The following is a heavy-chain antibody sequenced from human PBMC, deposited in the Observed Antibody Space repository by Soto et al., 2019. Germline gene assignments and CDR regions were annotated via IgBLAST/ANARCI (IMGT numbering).Heavy chain of an antibody. D-gene: IGHD6-6*01. J-gene: IGHJ4*02. CDR3: AKDIGFRQHLLVFDL. V-gene: IGHV1-69*01. CDR1: GGTFSDYA. Sequence: QVQLVQSGAEVKKPGSSVKVSCTASGGTFSDYAFSWVRQAPGQGLEWMGGIIPMFSSSSFAQKFQGRLTITADDSTSTAYISLSSLGSADTAMYYCAKDIGFRQHLLVFDLWGPGTLVTVSS. CDR2: IIPMFSSS.